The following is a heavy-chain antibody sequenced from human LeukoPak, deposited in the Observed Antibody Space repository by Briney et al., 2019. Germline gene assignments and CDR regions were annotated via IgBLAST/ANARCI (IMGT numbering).Heavy chain of an antibody. Sequence: RQASGXXXXXXGXIRSKANSYATAYAASVKGRFTISRDDSKNTAYLQMNSLRAEDTAVYYCAKGEQWLVQYYFDYWGQGTLVTVSS. V-gene: IGHV3-73*01. D-gene: IGHD6-19*01. CDR3: AKGEQWLVQYYFDY. J-gene: IGHJ4*02. CDR2: IRSKANSYAT.